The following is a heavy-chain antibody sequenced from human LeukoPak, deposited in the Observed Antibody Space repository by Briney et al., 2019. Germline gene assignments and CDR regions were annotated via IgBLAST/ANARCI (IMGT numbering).Heavy chain of an antibody. CDR1: GGSISSNIYY. Sequence: KTSETLSLTCTVSGGSISSNIYYWGWIRQPPGNGLEWIVSIYYSGSTYYNPSLKSRITISVDTSKNQLSLKLSSVTDAGTAVYYCARLRDGYTEGVYYFDYWGQGTLVTVSS. CDR2: IYYSGST. CDR3: ARLRDGYTEGVYYFDY. V-gene: IGHV4-39*01. J-gene: IGHJ4*02. D-gene: IGHD5-24*01.